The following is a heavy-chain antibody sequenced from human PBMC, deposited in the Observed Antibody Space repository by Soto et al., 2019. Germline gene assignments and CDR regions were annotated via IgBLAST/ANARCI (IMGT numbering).Heavy chain of an antibody. V-gene: IGHV1-2*02. CDR3: ARESGGATATLDYYYFYMDV. Sequence: VQLAQSGAEVKKPGASVKVSCKTSGDSFNDYYIHWVRQAPGQGLECMGWINPNGGATKYAQKLQGRVTVTRDTSIRTVYMELSSLRSDDTAVYYCARESGGATATLDYYYFYMDVWGKGTTVTVSS. J-gene: IGHJ6*03. CDR1: GDSFNDYY. D-gene: IGHD5-12*01. CDR2: INPNGGAT.